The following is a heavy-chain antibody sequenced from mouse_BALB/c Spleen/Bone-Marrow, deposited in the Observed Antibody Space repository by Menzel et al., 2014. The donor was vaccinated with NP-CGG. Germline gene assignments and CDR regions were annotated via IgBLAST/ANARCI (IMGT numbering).Heavy chain of an antibody. V-gene: IGHV1-18*01. Sequence: VQLKQSGPELLKPRASVMMSCKASGYIFTDYYLQRVMQSHGKGLEWIGDINPINGYTFYNQKFKGKATLTVDRSSSTAYMQLDSLTSEDSAVYYCAMGMRLDWSFDAWGVGTTVTDPS. CDR3: AMGMRLDWSFDA. CDR2: INPINGYT. J-gene: IGHJ1*02. D-gene: IGHD2-3*01. CDR1: GYIFTDYY.